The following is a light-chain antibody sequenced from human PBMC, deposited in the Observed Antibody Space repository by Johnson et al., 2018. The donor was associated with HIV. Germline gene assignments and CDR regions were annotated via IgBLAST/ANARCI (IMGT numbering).Light chain of an antibody. CDR3: GPWDSSLSAGTRYV. Sequence: QSVLTQPPSVSAAPGQKVTISCSGSSSNIGNNYVSWYQHLPGAAPTLLIYYSNKRPSGIPDRFSGSKSGTSATLGITGLQTEDEADSFCGPWDSSLSAGTRYVFGTGTKVTVL. CDR2: YSN. J-gene: IGLJ1*01. V-gene: IGLV1-51*01. CDR1: SSNIGNNY.